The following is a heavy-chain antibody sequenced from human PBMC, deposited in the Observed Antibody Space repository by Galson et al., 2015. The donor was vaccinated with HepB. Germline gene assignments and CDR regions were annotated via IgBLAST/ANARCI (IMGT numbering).Heavy chain of an antibody. CDR2: ISSSSSTI. V-gene: IGHV3-48*01. CDR3: ATEGDWNDVWEHESYYYYGMDV. D-gene: IGHD1-1*01. CDR1: GFTFSSYS. Sequence: SLRLSCAASGFTFSSYSMNWVRQAPGKGLEWVSYISSSSSTIYYADSVKGRFTISRDNAKNSLYLQMNSLRAEDTAVYYCATEGDWNDVWEHESYYYYGMDVWGQGTTVTVSS. J-gene: IGHJ6*02.